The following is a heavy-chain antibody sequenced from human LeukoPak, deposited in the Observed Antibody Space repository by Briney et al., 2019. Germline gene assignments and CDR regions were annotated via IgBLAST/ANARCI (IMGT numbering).Heavy chain of an antibody. CDR2: IYHSGTT. Sequence: SETLSPTCSASGYPASSGFYWGWIRQPPGKGLEWIGSIYHSGTTFYNASLQSRVSISVDTAKKNLSLKLSSLTAADTALYYCARRDYVWGSDRSYFDYWDLGPVVTVSS. J-gene: IGHJ4*02. CDR3: ARRDYVWGSDRSYFDY. CDR1: GYPASSGFY. V-gene: IGHV4-38-2*01. D-gene: IGHD3-16*02.